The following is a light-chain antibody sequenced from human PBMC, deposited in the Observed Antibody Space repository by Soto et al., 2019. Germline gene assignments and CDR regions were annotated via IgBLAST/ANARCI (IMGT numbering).Light chain of an antibody. CDR3: QQSYNTPLT. Sequence: DLQMTQSPSSLSASVGDRVTITCRASQSISAYLNWYQHKPEKGPKLLIYAASNLQNGVSSRFSGSGSGTDFTLTISNLQPEDFATYYCQQSYNTPLTFGGGTKVEIK. J-gene: IGKJ4*01. CDR1: QSISAY. V-gene: IGKV1-39*01. CDR2: AAS.